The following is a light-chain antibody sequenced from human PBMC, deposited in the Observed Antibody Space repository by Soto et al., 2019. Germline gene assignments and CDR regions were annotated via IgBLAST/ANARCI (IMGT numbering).Light chain of an antibody. CDR2: DAS. J-gene: IGKJ1*01. CDR3: QQYDSYWT. CDR1: QSISSW. Sequence: IQMTQSPSTLSASVGDRVTITCRSSQSISSWLAWYQQKPGKAPKLLIYDASSLKSGVPSRFSGSGSGTEFTLTISSLQPDDFATYYCQQYDSYWTFGQGTKVDIK. V-gene: IGKV1-5*01.